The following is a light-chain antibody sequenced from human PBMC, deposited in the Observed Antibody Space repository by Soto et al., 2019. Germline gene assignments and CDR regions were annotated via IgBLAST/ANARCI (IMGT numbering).Light chain of an antibody. CDR3: QQCNAFWT. V-gene: IGKV3-20*01. CDR2: GAS. Sequence: EIVLTQSPGTLSLSPGERATLSCRASQSVSNNYLAWYQQKPGQAPRLLIYGASSRATGIPARFSGSGSGTDFTLTISSLHPDDFATYYCQQCNAFWTFGQGTKVDIK. J-gene: IGKJ1*01. CDR1: QSVSNNY.